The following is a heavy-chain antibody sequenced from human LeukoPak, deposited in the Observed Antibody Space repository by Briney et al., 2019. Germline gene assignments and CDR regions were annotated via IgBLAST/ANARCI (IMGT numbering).Heavy chain of an antibody. CDR1: GYTFTGYY. CDR3: AREAMTTSNYYYFGIDV. Sequence: GASVKVSCKASGYTFTGYYMHWVRQAPGQGLEWMGWINPDSGGTNYAQKSQGRVTMTRDTSISTAYMELSRLRSDDTAVYYCAREAMTTSNYYYFGIDVWGQGTTVTVSS. V-gene: IGHV1-2*02. CDR2: INPDSGGT. D-gene: IGHD4-4*01. J-gene: IGHJ6*02.